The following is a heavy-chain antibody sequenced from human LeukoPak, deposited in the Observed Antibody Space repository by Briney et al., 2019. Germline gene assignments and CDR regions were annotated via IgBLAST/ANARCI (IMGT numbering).Heavy chain of an antibody. Sequence: SGGSLRLSCAGSGFTFSDYAMSWVRQAPGKGLEWVSSISASGATTYYVDSVKGRFTISRDNSQNTLFLQMNSLRAEDTALYYCAKGPPRTQEAYFDLWGRGTLVTVSS. CDR1: GFTFSDYA. V-gene: IGHV3-23*01. CDR2: ISASGATT. J-gene: IGHJ2*01. CDR3: AKGPPRTQEAYFDL.